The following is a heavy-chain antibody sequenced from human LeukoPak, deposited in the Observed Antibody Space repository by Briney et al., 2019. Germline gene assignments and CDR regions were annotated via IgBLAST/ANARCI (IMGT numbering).Heavy chain of an antibody. CDR3: ATSLWFGELAWFDP. CDR2: TSSSSSYT. CDR1: GFTFSDYY. Sequence: GGSLRLSCAASGFTFSDYYMSWIRQAPGKGLEWVSYTSSSSSYTNYADSVKGRFTISRDNAKNSLYLQMNSLRAEDTAVYYCATSLWFGELAWFDPWGQGTLVTVSS. D-gene: IGHD3-10*01. V-gene: IGHV3-11*06. J-gene: IGHJ5*02.